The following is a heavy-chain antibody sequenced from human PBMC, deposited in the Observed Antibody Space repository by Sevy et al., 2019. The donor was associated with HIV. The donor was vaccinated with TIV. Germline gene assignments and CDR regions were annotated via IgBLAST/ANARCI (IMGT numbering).Heavy chain of an antibody. Sequence: ASVKVSCKASGYTFTSYAMHWVRQAPGQRLEWMGWINAGNGNTKYSQKFQGRVTITRDTSASTAYMELSGLRSEDTAVYYCARDAVAGPKYYFDYWGQGTLVTVSS. CDR2: INAGNGNT. V-gene: IGHV1-3*01. D-gene: IGHD6-19*01. J-gene: IGHJ4*02. CDR1: GYTFTSYA. CDR3: ARDAVAGPKYYFDY.